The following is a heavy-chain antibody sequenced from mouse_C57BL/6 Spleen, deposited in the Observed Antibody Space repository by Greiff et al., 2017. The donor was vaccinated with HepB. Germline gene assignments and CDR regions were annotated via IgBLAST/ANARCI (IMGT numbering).Heavy chain of an antibody. CDR2: INPNNGGT. CDR1: GYTFTDYY. J-gene: IGHJ2*01. Sequence: EVQLQQSGPELVKPGASVKISCKASGYTFTDYYMNWVKQSHGKSLEWIGDINPNNGGTSYNQKFKGKATLTVDKSSSTAYMELRSLTSEDSAVYYCARNDDGYYVGYWGQGTTLTVSS. D-gene: IGHD2-3*01. CDR3: ARNDDGYYVGY. V-gene: IGHV1-26*01.